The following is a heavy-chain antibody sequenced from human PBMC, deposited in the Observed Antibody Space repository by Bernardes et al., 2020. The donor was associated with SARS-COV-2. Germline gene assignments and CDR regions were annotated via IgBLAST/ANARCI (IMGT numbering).Heavy chain of an antibody. CDR2: IYSGGSA. V-gene: IGHV3-66*02. CDR3: ARGGHTRAVEAGNY. Sequence: GGSLRLSCAASGFIVSTNYFNWVRQAPGKGLEWVSVIYSGGSAYYADSVKDRFTISRDDSKNTLYLQMNSLRTEDTAVYYCARGGHTRAVEAGNYWGQGALVTVSS. D-gene: IGHD3-10*01. CDR1: GFIVSTNY. J-gene: IGHJ4*02.